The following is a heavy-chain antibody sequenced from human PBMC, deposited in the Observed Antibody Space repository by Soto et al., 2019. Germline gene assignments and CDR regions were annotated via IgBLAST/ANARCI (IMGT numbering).Heavy chain of an antibody. D-gene: IGHD5-12*01. CDR1: GYTFTSYD. J-gene: IGHJ6*03. CDR3: ARGLGGGYDSSYYYYMDV. V-gene: IGHV1-8*01. Sequence: ASVKVSCKASGYTFTSYDINWVRQATGQGLEWMGWMNPNSGNTGYAQKFQGRVTMTRNTSMSTAYMELSSLRSEDTAVYYCARGLGGGYDSSYYYYMDVWGKGTTVTVSS. CDR2: MNPNSGNT.